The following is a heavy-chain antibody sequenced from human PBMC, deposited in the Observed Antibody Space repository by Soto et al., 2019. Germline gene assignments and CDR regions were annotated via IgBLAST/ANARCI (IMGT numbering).Heavy chain of an antibody. CDR3: ARVWSGYDRPDYYYGMDV. Sequence: SETLSLTCAVYGGSFSGYYWSWIRQPPGKGLEWIGEINHSGSTNYNPSIKSRVTISVDTSKNQFSLKLSSVTAADTAVYYCARVWSGYDRPDYYYGMDVWGQGTTVT. CDR2: INHSGST. J-gene: IGHJ6*02. D-gene: IGHD5-12*01. CDR1: GGSFSGYY. V-gene: IGHV4-34*01.